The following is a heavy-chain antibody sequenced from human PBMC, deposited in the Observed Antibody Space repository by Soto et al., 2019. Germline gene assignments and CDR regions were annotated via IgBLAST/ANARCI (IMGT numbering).Heavy chain of an antibody. Sequence: QVQLQESGPGLVKPSETLSLTCAVSGDSISSYYCMWIRQPPGKGLESIGYLYYGRSANYNPSLLRRVTLSVDTSTNQCSLTLSSMTAADTAVYSCALRSMAVVPEYWGQGTLVTVSS. D-gene: IGHD3-22*01. V-gene: IGHV4-59*01. J-gene: IGHJ4*02. CDR2: LYYGRSA. CDR3: ALRSMAVVPEY. CDR1: GDSISSYY.